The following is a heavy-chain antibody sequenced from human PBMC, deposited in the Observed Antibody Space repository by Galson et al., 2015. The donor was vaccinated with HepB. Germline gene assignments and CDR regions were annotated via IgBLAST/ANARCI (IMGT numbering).Heavy chain of an antibody. J-gene: IGHJ6*02. D-gene: IGHD3-10*01. CDR1: GGTFSSYT. Sequence: SVKVSCKASGGTFSSYTISWVRQAPGQGLEWMGRIIPILGIANYAQKFQGRVTITADKSTSTAYMELSSLRSEDTAVYYCARDEWFGEPRDTYYYYGMDVWGQGTTVTVSS. CDR2: IIPILGIA. CDR3: ARDEWFGEPRDTYYYYGMDV. V-gene: IGHV1-69*04.